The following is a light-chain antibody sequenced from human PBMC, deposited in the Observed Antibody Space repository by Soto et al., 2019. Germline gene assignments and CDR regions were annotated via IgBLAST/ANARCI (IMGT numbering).Light chain of an antibody. V-gene: IGKV1-8*01. CDR2: AAS. CDR3: QQYYSYRWT. Sequence: AIRLTQSPSSLSASTGDRVTITCRASQGISSYLAWYQQKPGKAPKLLIYAASTLQSGVPSRFSGSGSGTDFTLTISCLQSEDFATYYCQQYYSYRWTFGQGTKVDTK. CDR1: QGISSY. J-gene: IGKJ1*01.